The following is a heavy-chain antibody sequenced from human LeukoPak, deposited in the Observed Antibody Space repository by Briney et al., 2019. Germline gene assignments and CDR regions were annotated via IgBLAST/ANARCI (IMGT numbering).Heavy chain of an antibody. CDR3: AKSGRNYYDSSGYRYYYYMDV. Sequence: GGSLRLSCAASGFTFGSYAMSWVRQAPGKGLEWVSAISGSGGSTYYADSVKGRFTISRDNSKNTLYLQMNSLRAEDTAVYYCAKSGRNYYDSSGYRYYYYMDVWGKGTTVTVSS. D-gene: IGHD3-22*01. CDR1: GFTFGSYA. CDR2: ISGSGGST. V-gene: IGHV3-23*01. J-gene: IGHJ6*03.